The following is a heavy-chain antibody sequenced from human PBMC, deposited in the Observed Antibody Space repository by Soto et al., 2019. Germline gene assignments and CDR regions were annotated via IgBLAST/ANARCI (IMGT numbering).Heavy chain of an antibody. CDR2: ISTSSSTI. Sequence: EVQLVESGGGLVQPGGSLRLSCAASGFTFSSYSMNWVRQAPGKGLKWVSYISTSSSTIYYADSVKGRFTISRDNAKNSLYLQMNSLRAEDTAVYYCAREYCSSISCLYDYWGQGSLVTVSP. CDR3: AREYCSSISCLYDY. CDR1: GFTFSSYS. D-gene: IGHD2-2*01. J-gene: IGHJ4*02. V-gene: IGHV3-48*01.